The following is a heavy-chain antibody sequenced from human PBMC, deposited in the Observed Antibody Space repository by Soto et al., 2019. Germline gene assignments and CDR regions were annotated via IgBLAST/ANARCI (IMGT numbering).Heavy chain of an antibody. Sequence: SETLSLICSVSGGSVSSGSFYWGWIRQPPGKGLEWIGNVYYSGGTSYNPSLKSRVTISVDTSKNQFSLKLSSVTAADTAVYYCAREATMKGPKLPTRTFDYWGQGTPVTVSS. CDR2: VYYSGGT. D-gene: IGHD3-22*01. J-gene: IGHJ4*02. CDR1: GGSVSSGSFY. CDR3: AREATMKGPKLPTRTFDY. V-gene: IGHV4-39*07.